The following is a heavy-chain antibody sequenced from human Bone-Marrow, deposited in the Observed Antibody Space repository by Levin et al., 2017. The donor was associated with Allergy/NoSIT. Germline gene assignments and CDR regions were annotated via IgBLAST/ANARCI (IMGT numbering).Heavy chain of an antibody. Sequence: GESLKISCAASGFKFSDRGMHWVRQAPGKGLEWVGIIWYDGTNKHYADSVRGRFTISRDNSKNTLYLQMNSLRTEDTAVYYCAKDDFDFWSGYYETHHMDVWGKGTTVTVSS. CDR1: GFKFSDRG. V-gene: IGHV3-30*02. CDR2: IWYDGTNK. D-gene: IGHD3-3*01. J-gene: IGHJ6*03. CDR3: AKDDFDFWSGYYETHHMDV.